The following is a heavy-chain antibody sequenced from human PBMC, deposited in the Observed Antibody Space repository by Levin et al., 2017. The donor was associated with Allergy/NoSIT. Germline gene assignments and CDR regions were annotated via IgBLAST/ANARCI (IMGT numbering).Heavy chain of an antibody. CDR3: AKGSGYCSSTSCNMGHWFDP. J-gene: IGHJ5*02. CDR2: ISWNSGSI. V-gene: IGHV3-9*01. CDR1: GFTFDDYA. Sequence: SLKISCAASGFTFDDYAMHWVRQAPGKGLEWVSGISWNSGSIGYADSVKGRFTISRDNAKNSLYLQMNSLRAEDTALYYCAKGSGYCSSTSCNMGHWFDPWGQGTLVTVSS. D-gene: IGHD2-2*02.